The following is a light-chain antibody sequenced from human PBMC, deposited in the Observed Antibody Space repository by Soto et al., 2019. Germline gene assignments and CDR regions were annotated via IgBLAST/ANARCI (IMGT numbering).Light chain of an antibody. V-gene: IGKV3-11*01. CDR1: QSVSSY. CDR3: QQRSNWPPT. Sequence: EIVLIQSPATLSWSPGEGATLSCRASQSVSSYLAWYQQKPGQAPRLLIYDASNRATGSPARFSGSGSGTDFTLTISSLEPEDFAVYYCQQRSNWPPTFGGGTKVEIK. J-gene: IGKJ4*01. CDR2: DAS.